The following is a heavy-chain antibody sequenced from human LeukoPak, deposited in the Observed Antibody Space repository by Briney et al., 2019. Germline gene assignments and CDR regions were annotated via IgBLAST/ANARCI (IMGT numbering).Heavy chain of an antibody. CDR1: GGSINNYY. CDR2: IYYSGST. CDR3: AREIVVVTATVFDY. V-gene: IGHV4-59*12. Sequence: PSETLSLTCTVSGGSINNYYWSWIRQPPGKGLEWIGYIYYSGSTNYNRSLKSRVTISLDTSKNQFSLKLNSVTAADTAVYYCAREIVVVTATVFDYWGQGTLVTVSS. D-gene: IGHD2-21*02. J-gene: IGHJ4*02.